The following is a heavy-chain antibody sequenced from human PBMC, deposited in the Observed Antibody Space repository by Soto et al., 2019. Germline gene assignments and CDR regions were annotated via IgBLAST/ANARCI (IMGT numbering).Heavy chain of an antibody. J-gene: IGHJ6*03. D-gene: IGHD6-13*01. V-gene: IGHV6-1*01. Sequence: SQTLSLTCVISGDSVSSNSAAWNWIRQSPSRGLEWLGRTYYRSKWYNDYAVSVKSRITINPDTSKNQFSLQLNSVTPEDTAVYYCARDRRIAAAGNYYYYMDVWGKGTTVTVSS. CDR2: TYYRSKWYN. CDR1: GDSVSSNSAA. CDR3: ARDRRIAAAGNYYYYMDV.